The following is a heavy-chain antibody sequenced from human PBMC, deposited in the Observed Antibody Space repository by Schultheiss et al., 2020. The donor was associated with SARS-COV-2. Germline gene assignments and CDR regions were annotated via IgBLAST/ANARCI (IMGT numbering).Heavy chain of an antibody. J-gene: IGHJ4*02. CDR2: IIPIFGTA. Sequence: KVSCKASGYTFTSYDINWVRQATGQGLEWMGGIIPIFGTANYAQKFQGRVTITADESTSTAYMELSSLRSEDTAVYYCARGYSGSSSFDYWGQGTLVTVSS. V-gene: IGHV1-69*01. CDR1: GYTFTSYD. D-gene: IGHD1-26*01. CDR3: ARGYSGSSSFDY.